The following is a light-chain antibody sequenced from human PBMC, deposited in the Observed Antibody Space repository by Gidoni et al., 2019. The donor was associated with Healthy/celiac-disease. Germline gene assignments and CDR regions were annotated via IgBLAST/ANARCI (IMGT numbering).Light chain of an antibody. Sequence: ALKMTQSPSSLSESVGDRVTITCRASQGIRNDLGWYQQKPGKAPKPLIYAASSLQSGVPSRFSGSGSGTDFTLTISSLQPEDFATYYCLQDYNYPYTFGQGTKLEIK. CDR1: QGIRND. CDR2: AAS. J-gene: IGKJ2*01. V-gene: IGKV1-6*01. CDR3: LQDYNYPYT.